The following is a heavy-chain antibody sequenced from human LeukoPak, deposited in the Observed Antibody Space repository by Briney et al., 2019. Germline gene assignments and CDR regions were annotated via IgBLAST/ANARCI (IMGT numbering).Heavy chain of an antibody. D-gene: IGHD3-3*01. J-gene: IGHJ4*02. CDR1: GFTFSSYA. V-gene: IGHV3-23*01. Sequence: PGGSLRLSCAASGFTFSSYATSWVRQAPGKGLEWVSAISGSGGSTYYADSVKGRFTISRDNSKNTLYLQMNSLRAEDTAVYYCAKDMGYDSWSGYYNYWGQGTLVTVSS. CDR2: ISGSGGST. CDR3: AKDMGYDSWSGYYNY.